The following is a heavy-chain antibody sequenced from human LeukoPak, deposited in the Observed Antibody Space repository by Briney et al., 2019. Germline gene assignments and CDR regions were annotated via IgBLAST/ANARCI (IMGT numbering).Heavy chain of an antibody. CDR2: INPSGGST. V-gene: IGHV1-46*01. J-gene: IGHJ4*02. D-gene: IGHD1-7*01. CDR3: ARPLSGELPDY. CDR1: GYTFTSYY. Sequence: ASVKVSCKATGYTFTSYYMHWVRQAPGQGLEWMGIINPSGGSTSYAQKFQGRVTMTRDTPTSTVYMELSSLRSEDTAVYYCARPLSGELPDYWGQGTLVTVSS.